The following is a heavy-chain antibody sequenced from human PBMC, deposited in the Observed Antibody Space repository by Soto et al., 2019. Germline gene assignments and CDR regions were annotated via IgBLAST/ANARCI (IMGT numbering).Heavy chain of an antibody. J-gene: IGHJ4*02. D-gene: IGHD2-15*01. CDR1: GGSFSDFA. CDR3: ARGGIVAVPAALSSYADYTNYRFDS. CDR2: IIPMFAAT. V-gene: IGHV1-69*01. Sequence: QVQLAQSGAEVRKPGSSVKVSCRASGGSFSDFAFSWVRQAPGQGLEWMGGIIPMFAATKYAQKFQGRVTITADASTSTVYLALSSLTSDDSAVYYCARGGIVAVPAALSSYADYTNYRFDSWGQGTLVSVSS.